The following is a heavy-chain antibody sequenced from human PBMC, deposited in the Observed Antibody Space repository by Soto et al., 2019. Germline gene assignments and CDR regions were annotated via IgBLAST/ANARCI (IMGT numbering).Heavy chain of an antibody. CDR2: IYSSGNA. D-gene: IGHD2-15*01. V-gene: IGHV4-39*02. Sequence: QLQLQESGPGLVKPSETLFLTCTIPGDSISGTSYRWVWIRQAPGKGLEWLADIYSSGNAYYSPSLQSRLTLAIDTSSNHFYLTLKSVTAADTAIYYCARRIGGSSNFDNWGQGILVTVSS. J-gene: IGHJ4*02. CDR1: GDSISGTSYR. CDR3: ARRIGGSSNFDN.